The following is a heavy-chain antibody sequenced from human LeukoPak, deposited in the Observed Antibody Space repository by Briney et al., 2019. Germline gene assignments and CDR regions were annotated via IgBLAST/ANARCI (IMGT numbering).Heavy chain of an antibody. CDR3: SRESGAFCPFGY. CDR2: VYYSGST. D-gene: IGHD1-26*01. CDR1: GVSISSSFYY. Sequence: SETLSLTCSVSGVSISSSFYYWAWIRQHPGKGLEWIGAVYYSGSTDYNPSLNGRVTMSLDESRNQLSLDLTSVTAADTAIYYCSRESGAFCPFGYWGQGTLVIVPP. J-gene: IGHJ4*02. V-gene: IGHV4-39*07.